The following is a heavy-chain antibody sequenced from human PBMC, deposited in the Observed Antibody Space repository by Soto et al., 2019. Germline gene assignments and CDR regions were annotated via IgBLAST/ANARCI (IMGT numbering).Heavy chain of an antibody. D-gene: IGHD2-2*01. CDR1: GFTFSSYG. Sequence: PGESLKISCAASGFTFSSYGMHWVRQAPGKGLEWVAVIWYDGSNKYYADSVKGRFTISRDNSKNTLYLQMNSLRAEDTAVYYCAKEERYCSSTSCYAGIGNFDYWGQGTLVTV. CDR2: IWYDGSNK. CDR3: AKEERYCSSTSCYAGIGNFDY. J-gene: IGHJ4*02. V-gene: IGHV3-33*06.